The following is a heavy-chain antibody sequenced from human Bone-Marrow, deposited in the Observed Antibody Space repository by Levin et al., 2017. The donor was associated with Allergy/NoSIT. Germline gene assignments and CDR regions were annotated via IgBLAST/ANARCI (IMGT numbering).Heavy chain of an antibody. Sequence: GGSLRLSCAASGFTFSNYAMGWVRQAPGKGLEWVSVISGSGGNTYYADSVKGRFTVSRDNSKNTLYLQMNSLRAEDTALYYCAKDAAYTSGWFGGDALDLWGQGTMVTVSS. CDR3: AKDAAYTSGWFGGDALDL. J-gene: IGHJ3*01. D-gene: IGHD6-19*01. CDR1: GFTFSNYA. V-gene: IGHV3-23*01. CDR2: ISGSGGNT.